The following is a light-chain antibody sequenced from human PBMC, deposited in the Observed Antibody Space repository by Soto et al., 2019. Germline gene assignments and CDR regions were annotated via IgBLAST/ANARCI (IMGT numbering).Light chain of an antibody. CDR1: KLGDKY. Sequence: SYELTQPPSVSVSPGQTASITCSGDKLGDKYACWYQQKPGQSPVLVIYQDSKRPSGIPERFSGSNSGNTATLTISGTQAMXXADYYCQAWDSSVVFGGGTKLTVL. CDR3: QAWDSSVV. CDR2: QDS. J-gene: IGLJ2*01. V-gene: IGLV3-1*01.